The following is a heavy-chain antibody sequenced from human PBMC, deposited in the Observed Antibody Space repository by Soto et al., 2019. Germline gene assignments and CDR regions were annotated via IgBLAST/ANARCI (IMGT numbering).Heavy chain of an antibody. CDR3: ARAEDDAFDI. CDR1: GCTFTGYY. Sequence: XSVKVSCNASGCTFTGYYMHWVRQAPGQGLEWMGWINPNSGGTNYAQKFQGWVTMTRDTSISTAYMELSRLRSEDTAVYYCARAEDDAFDIWGQVTMVTVSS. CDR2: INPNSGGT. J-gene: IGHJ3*02. V-gene: IGHV1-2*04.